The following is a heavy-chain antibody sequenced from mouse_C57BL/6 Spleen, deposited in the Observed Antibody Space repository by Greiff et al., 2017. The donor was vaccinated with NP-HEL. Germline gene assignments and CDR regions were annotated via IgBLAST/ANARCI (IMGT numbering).Heavy chain of an antibody. CDR1: GFTFSSYA. V-gene: IGHV5-4*01. Sequence: EVKLMESGGGLVKPGGSLKLSCAASGFTFSSYAMSWVRQTPEKRLEWVATISDGGSYTYYPDNVKGRFTISRDNAKNNLYLQMSHLKSEDTAMYYCAREEGNPFAYWGQGTLVTVSA. J-gene: IGHJ3*01. D-gene: IGHD2-1*01. CDR2: ISDGGSYT. CDR3: AREEGNPFAY.